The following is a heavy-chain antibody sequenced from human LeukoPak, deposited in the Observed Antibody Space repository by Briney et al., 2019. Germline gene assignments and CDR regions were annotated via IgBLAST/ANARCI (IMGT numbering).Heavy chain of an antibody. V-gene: IGHV1-46*01. J-gene: IGHJ4*02. CDR1: GYTFTSYY. CDR2: INPSGGST. CDR3: ARAADCGNYRDKYYFDC. Sequence: GASVKVSYKRSGYTFTSYYMHWVRQAPGQGLEWLGIINPSGGSTSYAQKFQGRVTMTRDTSTSTVYMELSSLRSEDTAVYYCARAADCGNYRDKYYFDCWGQRTLVTVSS. D-gene: IGHD4-11*01.